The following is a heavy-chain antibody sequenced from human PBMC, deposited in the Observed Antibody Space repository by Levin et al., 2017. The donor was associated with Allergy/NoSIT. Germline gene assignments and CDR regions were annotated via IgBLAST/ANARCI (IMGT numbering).Heavy chain of an antibody. J-gene: IGHJ3*01. CDR3: AHRQAATMAGAFDA. CDR1: GFSLTTSGVA. Sequence: KQSGPTLVKPTQTLTLTCSFSGFSLTTSGVAVGWIRQPPGKALEWLALIYWDDVQRYSPSLKNRLTLTRDTSKNQVVLTMTNVDPVDTGTYFCAHRQAATMAGAFDAWGPGTMVTVSS. D-gene: IGHD5-12*01. V-gene: IGHV2-5*02. CDR2: IYWDDVQ.